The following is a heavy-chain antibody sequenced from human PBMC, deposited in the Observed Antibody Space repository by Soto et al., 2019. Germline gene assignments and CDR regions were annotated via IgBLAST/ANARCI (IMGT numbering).Heavy chain of an antibody. V-gene: IGHV3-30-3*01. Sequence: GGSLRLSCAASGFTFSSYAMHWVRQAPGKGLEWVAVISYDGSNKYYADSVKGRFTISRDNSKNTLYLQMNSLRAEDTAVYYCARDEDTAMVSWFDPWGQGTLVTVSS. CDR1: GFTFSSYA. D-gene: IGHD5-18*01. CDR2: ISYDGSNK. CDR3: ARDEDTAMVSWFDP. J-gene: IGHJ5*02.